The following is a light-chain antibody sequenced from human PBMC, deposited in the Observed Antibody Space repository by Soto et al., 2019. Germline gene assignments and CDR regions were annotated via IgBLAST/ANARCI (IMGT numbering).Light chain of an antibody. CDR3: QQYGGSPRVT. J-gene: IGKJ4*01. V-gene: IGKV3-20*01. CDR2: GAS. Sequence: ELVLTQSPGTLSLSPGERATLSCRASQSVSSNYLAGYQQKPGQAPRLLIYGASSMATGIPDRFIGSGSGTGFTLAISRLEAEDCAVYYCQQYGGSPRVTFGGGTKVEIK. CDR1: QSVSSNY.